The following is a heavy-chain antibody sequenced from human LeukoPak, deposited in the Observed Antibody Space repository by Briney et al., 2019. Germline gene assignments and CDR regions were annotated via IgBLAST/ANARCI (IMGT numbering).Heavy chain of an antibody. D-gene: IGHD3-22*01. CDR2: IYYSGST. V-gene: IGHV4-31*03. CDR3: ARHDSSGYYFDY. J-gene: IGHJ4*02. CDR1: GGSISSGGYY. Sequence: SQTLSLTCTVSGGSISSGGYYWSWIRQHPGKGLEWIGYIYYSGSTNYNPSLKSRVTISVDTSKNQFSLKLSSVTAADTAVYYCARHDSSGYYFDYWGQGTLVTVSS.